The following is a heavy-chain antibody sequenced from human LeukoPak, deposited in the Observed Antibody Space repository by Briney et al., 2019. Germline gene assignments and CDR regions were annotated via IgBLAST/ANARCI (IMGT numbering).Heavy chain of an antibody. D-gene: IGHD3-10*01. J-gene: IGHJ3*02. Sequence: SETLSLTCTVSGGSISSYYWSWIRQPPGKGLEWIGYIYYSGSTNYNPSLKSRVTISVDTSKNQFSLKLSSVTAANTAVYYCARSTMVRGVITNDAFDIWGQGTMVTVSS. CDR2: IYYSGST. CDR3: ARSTMVRGVITNDAFDI. V-gene: IGHV4-59*01. CDR1: GGSISSYY.